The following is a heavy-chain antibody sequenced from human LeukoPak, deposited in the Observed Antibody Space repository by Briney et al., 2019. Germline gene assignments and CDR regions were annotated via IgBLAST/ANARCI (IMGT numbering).Heavy chain of an antibody. J-gene: IGHJ3*02. CDR1: GGTFSSYA. D-gene: IGHD3-22*01. CDR3: ARAISSGVGNDAFDI. CDR2: IIPIFGTA. Sequence: SVKVSCKASGGTFSSYAISWVRQAPGQGLEWMGGIIPIFGTANYAQKFQGRVTITADESTSTAYMELSSLRSEDTAVYYCARAISSGVGNDAFDIWGQGTMVTVSS. V-gene: IGHV1-69*13.